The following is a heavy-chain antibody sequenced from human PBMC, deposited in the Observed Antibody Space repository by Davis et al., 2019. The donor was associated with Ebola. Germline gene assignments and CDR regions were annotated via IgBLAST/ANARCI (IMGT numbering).Heavy chain of an antibody. V-gene: IGHV1-69*13. Sequence: SVKVSCKASGGTFSSYAISWVRQAPGQGLEWMGGIIPIFGTANYAQKFQGRVTITADESTSTAYMELSSLRTEDTAVYYCARTYGSGSAYFDYWGQGTLVTVSS. J-gene: IGHJ4*02. CDR2: IIPIFGTA. CDR3: ARTYGSGSAYFDY. D-gene: IGHD3-10*01. CDR1: GGTFSSYA.